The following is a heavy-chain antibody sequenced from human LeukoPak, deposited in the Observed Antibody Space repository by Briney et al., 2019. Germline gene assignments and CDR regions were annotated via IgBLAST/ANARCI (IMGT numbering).Heavy chain of an antibody. CDR3: ARLLAAAGTALDY. J-gene: IGHJ4*02. V-gene: IGHV5-51*01. CDR2: IYPGDSDT. Sequence: GESLKISCKGSEYSFTSYWIGWVRQVPGKGLEWMGIIYPGDSDTRYSPSFQGPVTISADKSISTAYLQWSSLKASDTAMYYCARLLAAAGTALDYWGQGTLVTVSS. D-gene: IGHD6-13*01. CDR1: EYSFTSYW.